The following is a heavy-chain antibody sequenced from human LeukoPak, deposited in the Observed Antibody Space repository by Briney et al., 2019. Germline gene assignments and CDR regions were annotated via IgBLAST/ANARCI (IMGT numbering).Heavy chain of an antibody. CDR3: AKVGGSGSYNRGVDY. V-gene: IGHV3-23*01. Sequence: PGGSLRLSCAASGFTFSSYGMSWVRQAPGKGLEWVSAISGSGGSTYYADSVKGRFTISRDNSKNTLYLQMNSLRAEDTAVYYCAKVGGSGSYNRGVDYWGQGTLVTVSS. D-gene: IGHD3-10*01. CDR1: GFTFSSYG. J-gene: IGHJ4*02. CDR2: ISGSGGST.